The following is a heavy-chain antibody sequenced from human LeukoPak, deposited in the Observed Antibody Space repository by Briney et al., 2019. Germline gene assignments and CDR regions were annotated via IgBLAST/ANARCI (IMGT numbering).Heavy chain of an antibody. J-gene: IGHJ4*02. CDR2: IYYSGST. D-gene: IGHD5-24*01. Sequence: SETLSLTCTVSGGSISSSSYYWGWIRQPPGKGLEWIGSIYYSGSTYYNPSLKSRVTISVDTSKNQFSLKLSSVTAADTAVYYCARHRDGYSNWGQGTLVTVSS. V-gene: IGHV4-39*01. CDR1: GGSISSSSYY. CDR3: ARHRDGYSN.